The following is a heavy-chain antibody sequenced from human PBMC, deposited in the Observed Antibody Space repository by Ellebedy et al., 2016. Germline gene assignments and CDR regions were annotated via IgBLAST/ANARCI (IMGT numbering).Heavy chain of an antibody. CDR1: GFSVSRNY. V-gene: IGHV3-53*01. Sequence: GESLKISXAASGFSVSRNYMSWVRQAPGKGLEWVSVIYSDGTTYHADSVMGRFTISRDNSKNTLYLEMNNLRAEDTAVYYCAREGRPNITTSGTRAFDIWGQGTMVTVSS. CDR2: IYSDGTT. J-gene: IGHJ3*02. CDR3: AREGRPNITTSGTRAFDI. D-gene: IGHD6-13*01.